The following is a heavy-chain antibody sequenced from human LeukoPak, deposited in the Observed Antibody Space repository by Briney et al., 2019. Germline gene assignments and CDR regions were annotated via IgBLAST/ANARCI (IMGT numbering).Heavy chain of an antibody. CDR1: GFTFSDYY. D-gene: IGHD3-22*01. V-gene: IGHV3-11*01. J-gene: IGHJ4*02. Sequence: GGSLRLSCAASGFTFSDYYMSWIRQAPGKGLEWVSYISSSGSTIYYADSVKGRFTISRDNAKNSLYLQMNSLRAENTAVYYCARDYYYDSSGYFYYWGKGTLVTVSS. CDR3: ARDYYYDSSGYFYY. CDR2: ISSSGSTI.